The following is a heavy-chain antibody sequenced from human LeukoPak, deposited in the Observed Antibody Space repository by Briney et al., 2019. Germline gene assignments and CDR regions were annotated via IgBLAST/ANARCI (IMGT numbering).Heavy chain of an antibody. J-gene: IGHJ4*02. CDR1: GFTFSTYW. V-gene: IGHV3-30-3*01. CDR2: ISYDGSNK. D-gene: IGHD3-16*01. Sequence: GGSLRLSCAASGFTFSTYWMHWVRQAPGKGLEWVAVISYDGSNKYYADSVKGRFTISRDNSKNTLYLQMNSLRAEDTAVYYCARDNYVWGSLDYWGQGTLVTVSS. CDR3: ARDNYVWGSLDY.